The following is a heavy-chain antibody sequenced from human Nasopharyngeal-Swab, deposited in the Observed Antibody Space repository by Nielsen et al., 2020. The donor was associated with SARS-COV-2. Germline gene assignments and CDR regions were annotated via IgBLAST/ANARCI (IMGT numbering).Heavy chain of an antibody. V-gene: IGHV4-59*11. J-gene: IGHJ5*02. CDR3: AKEGATGWFDP. CDR2: ISHNSGT. CDR1: GVSITSQY. Sequence: SVTLSLTCTVSGVSITSQYWSWIRQPPGKGLEWIGCISHNSGTSYNPSLKSRVTMFMDTSKNQFSLRLTSVTAADTAVYYCAKEGATGWFDPWGQGTLVTVSS.